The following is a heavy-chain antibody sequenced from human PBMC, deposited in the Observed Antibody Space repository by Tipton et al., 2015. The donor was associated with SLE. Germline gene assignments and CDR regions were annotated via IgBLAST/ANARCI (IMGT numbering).Heavy chain of an antibody. CDR3: ERMIGAIFGVEVHYYYYMDV. D-gene: IGHD3-3*01. CDR1: GYTFTSYG. CDR2: ISAYNGNT. Sequence: QLVQSGAEVKKPGASVKVSCKASGYTFTSYGISWVRQAPGQGLEWMGWISAYNGNTNYAQKLQGRVTMTTDTSTSTAYMELSRLRIDDKAVYYCERMIGAIFGVEVHYYYYMDVWGKGTTVTVSS. J-gene: IGHJ6*03. V-gene: IGHV1-18*01.